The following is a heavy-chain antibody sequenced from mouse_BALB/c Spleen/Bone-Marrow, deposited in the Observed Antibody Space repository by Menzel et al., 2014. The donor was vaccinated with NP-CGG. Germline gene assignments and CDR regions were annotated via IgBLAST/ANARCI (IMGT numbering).Heavy chain of an antibody. J-gene: IGHJ2*01. CDR1: GFTFSSYG. CDR3: ARENPYGNYFDY. CDR2: INSDGGVI. Sequence: EVKLQESGGGLVQPGGSLKLSCAASGFTFSSYGMSWVRQTPDKRLELVATINSDGGVIYYPDSVKGRFTISRDNAKNTLYLQMSSLKSEDTAMYYCARENPYGNYFDYWGQGTTLTVSS. D-gene: IGHD2-1*01. V-gene: IGHV5-6-3*01.